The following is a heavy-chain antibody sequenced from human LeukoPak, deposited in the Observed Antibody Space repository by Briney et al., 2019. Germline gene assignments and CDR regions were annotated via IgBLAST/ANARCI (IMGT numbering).Heavy chain of an antibody. CDR1: RFPFSSFA. Sequence: GGSLRLSCAASRFPFSSFAFHWVRQAPGKGLEWVAVISHDGSTNHYADSVKGRFTISRDNSNNSLYLQMTSLSAEDTAVYYCARARGKWHPLPLDYWGQGALVTVSS. V-gene: IGHV3-30*04. CDR3: ARARGKWHPLPLDY. J-gene: IGHJ4*02. CDR2: ISHDGSTN. D-gene: IGHD5-12*01.